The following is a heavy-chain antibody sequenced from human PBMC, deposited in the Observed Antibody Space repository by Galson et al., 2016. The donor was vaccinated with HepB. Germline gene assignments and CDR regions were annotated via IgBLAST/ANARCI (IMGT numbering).Heavy chain of an antibody. D-gene: IGHD3-3*01. CDR3: VGSADFWRLGY. CDR2: MYQSGSS. J-gene: IGHJ4*01. CDR1: GGSISSSEW. Sequence: SETLSLTCAVSGGSISSSEWWSWVRQPPGKGLEWIGEMYQSGSSDYNPSLKSRATISVDKSKNHFSLKVTSVTAADTAVYYCVGSADFWRLGYWGHGTLVTVSS. V-gene: IGHV4-4*02.